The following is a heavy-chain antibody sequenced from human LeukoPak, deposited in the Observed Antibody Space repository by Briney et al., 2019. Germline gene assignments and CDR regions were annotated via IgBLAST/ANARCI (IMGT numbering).Heavy chain of an antibody. CDR3: PRAMIVVVSGDY. CDR2: ISYDGSNK. D-gene: IGHD3-22*01. CDR1: GFPFSSYA. V-gene: IGHV3-30-3*01. Sequence: HSGGSLRLSCAASGFPFSSYAMHWVRQAPGKGLEWVAVISYDGSNKYYADSVKGRLTISRDNSKNTLYLQMTSLRAEHTPVYYCPRAMIVVVSGDYWGQGTLVAVSS. J-gene: IGHJ4*02.